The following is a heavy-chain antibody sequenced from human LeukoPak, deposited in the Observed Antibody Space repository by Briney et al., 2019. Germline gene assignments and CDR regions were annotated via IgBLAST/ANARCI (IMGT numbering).Heavy chain of an antibody. CDR2: ISYDGSNK. Sequence: GGSLRLSCAASGFTFSSYGMHWVRQAPGKGLEWVAVISYDGSNKYYADSVKGRFTISRDNSKNTLYLQMNSLRAEDTAVYYCAKNAGCSSGWYYYYYGMDVWGQGTTVTVSS. CDR1: GFTFSSYG. V-gene: IGHV3-30*18. CDR3: AKNAGCSSGWYYYYYGMDV. D-gene: IGHD6-19*01. J-gene: IGHJ6*02.